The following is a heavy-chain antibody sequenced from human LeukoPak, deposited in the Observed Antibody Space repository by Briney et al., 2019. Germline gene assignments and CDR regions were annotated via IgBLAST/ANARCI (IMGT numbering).Heavy chain of an antibody. Sequence: GGSLRLSCAASGFTVSSNYMSWVRQAPGKGLEWVSVIHSGGSTYYADSVKGRFTISRDNSKNTLYLQMNSLRAEDTAVYYCARDLAGASDYWGQGTLVTVSS. J-gene: IGHJ4*02. CDR1: GFTVSSNY. D-gene: IGHD1-26*01. CDR3: ARDLAGASDY. CDR2: IHSGGST. V-gene: IGHV3-66*01.